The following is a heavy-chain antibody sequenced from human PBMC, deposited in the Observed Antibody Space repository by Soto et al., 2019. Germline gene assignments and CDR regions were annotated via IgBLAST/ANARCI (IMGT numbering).Heavy chain of an antibody. Sequence: EVQLVESGGGLVQPGGSLRLSCVASRFSLSTYWMYWVRQAPGKGLVWVARINPDGGITNYADSVKGRFTISRDNAKNTLYLQMNRLKVDETAVYYCARDLGKYDRHYFDNWGQGPLVTVSS. CDR1: RFSLSTYW. CDR3: ARDLGKYDRHYFDN. J-gene: IGHJ4*02. CDR2: INPDGGIT. D-gene: IGHD3-9*01. V-gene: IGHV3-74*01.